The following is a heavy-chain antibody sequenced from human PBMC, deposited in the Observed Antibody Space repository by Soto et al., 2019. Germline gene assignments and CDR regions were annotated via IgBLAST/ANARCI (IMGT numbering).Heavy chain of an antibody. CDR3: AKDRTSSGFDY. CDR2: ISGSGGST. CDR1: GFTFSSYA. J-gene: IGHJ4*02. Sequence: GESLKISCAASGFTFSSYAMSWVRQAPGKGLEWVSAISGSGGSTYYADSVKGRFTISRDNSKNTLYLQMNSLRAEDTAVYYCAKDRTSSGFDYWGQGTLVTVSS. V-gene: IGHV3-23*01. D-gene: IGHD6-19*01.